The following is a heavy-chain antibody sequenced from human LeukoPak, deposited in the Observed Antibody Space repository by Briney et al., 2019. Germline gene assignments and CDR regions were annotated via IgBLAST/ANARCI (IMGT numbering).Heavy chain of an antibody. CDR2: INHSGST. V-gene: IGHV4-34*01. CDR3: AREPSSWFDY. D-gene: IGHD6-13*01. J-gene: IGHJ4*02. CDR1: GGSFSGYY. Sequence: SETLSLTCAVYGGSFSGYYWSWIRQPPGKGLEWIGEINHSGSTNYNPSLKSRVTISVDTSKNQFSLKLSSVTAADTAVYYCAREPSSWFDYWGQGTLVTVSS.